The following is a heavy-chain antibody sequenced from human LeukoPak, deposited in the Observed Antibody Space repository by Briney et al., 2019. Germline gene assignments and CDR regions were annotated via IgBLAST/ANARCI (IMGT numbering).Heavy chain of an antibody. Sequence: GGSLRLSCAASGFTFSDYYMTWIRQAPGKGLEWISYISSSGSTVYYADSMRGRFTISRDNAKNSLYLQVDSLRAEDTAVYYCARVYSSSWYYFEVWGQGTLVTVPS. D-gene: IGHD6-13*01. CDR1: GFTFSDYY. J-gene: IGHJ4*02. CDR3: ARVYSSSWYYFEV. V-gene: IGHV3-11*04. CDR2: ISSSGSTV.